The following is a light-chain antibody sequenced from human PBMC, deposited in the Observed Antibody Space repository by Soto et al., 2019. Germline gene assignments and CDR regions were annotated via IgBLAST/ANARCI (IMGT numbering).Light chain of an antibody. CDR1: SSNIGAGYD. CDR3: LSYDSSLSGVV. CDR2: GNS. V-gene: IGLV1-40*01. J-gene: IGLJ2*01. Sequence: QSVLTQPPSVSGAPGQRVTISCTGSSSNIGAGYDVHWYQQLPGTAPKLLFYGNSNRPSGVPDRFCGSKAGTAASLAITGLQAEDEADYCCLSYDSSLSGVVFGGGTKVTVL.